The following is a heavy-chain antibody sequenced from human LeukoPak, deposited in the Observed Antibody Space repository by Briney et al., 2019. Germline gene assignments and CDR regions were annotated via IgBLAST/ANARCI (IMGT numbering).Heavy chain of an antibody. Sequence: ASVKVSCKASGYPFTGYYVHWVRQAPGQGLEWMGWMDPNSGNTAYGKKFQGRVTMTRDTSIRTAYMELSSLRPEDTAVYYCARDLGNWFDPWGQGTLVTVSS. CDR2: MDPNSGNT. CDR1: GYPFTGYY. CDR3: ARDLGNWFDP. V-gene: IGHV1-8*02. J-gene: IGHJ5*02.